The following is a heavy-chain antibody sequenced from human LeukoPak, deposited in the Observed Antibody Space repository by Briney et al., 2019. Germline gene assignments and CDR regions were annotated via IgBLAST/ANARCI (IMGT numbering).Heavy chain of an antibody. J-gene: IGHJ4*02. Sequence: GGSLRLSCAASGFTFSSYAMSWVRQAPGKGPEWVSVISGSGDSTKHADSVKGRFTISRDNSKNTLSLQMNSLRAEDTEVYSCAKPADYDILTGYGYWGQGTLVAVSS. D-gene: IGHD3-9*01. V-gene: IGHV3-23*01. CDR3: AKPADYDILTGYGY. CDR2: ISGSGDST. CDR1: GFTFSSYA.